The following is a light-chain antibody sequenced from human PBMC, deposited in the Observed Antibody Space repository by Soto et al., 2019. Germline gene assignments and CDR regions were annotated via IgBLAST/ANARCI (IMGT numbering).Light chain of an antibody. V-gene: IGLV2-11*01. J-gene: IGLJ3*02. CDR1: SGDVGGYNY. CDR2: DVS. Sequence: QSALTQPRSVSGSPGQSVTISCTGTSGDVGGYNYVSWYQHHPGKAPKLMIYDVSKRPSGVPDRFSGSKSGNTASLTISALQADDEGDYYCCSFAGTYTWVFGGGTKLTVL. CDR3: CSFAGTYTWV.